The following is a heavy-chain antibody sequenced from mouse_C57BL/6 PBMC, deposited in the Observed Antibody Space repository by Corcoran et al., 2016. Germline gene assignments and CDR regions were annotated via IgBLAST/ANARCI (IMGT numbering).Heavy chain of an antibody. J-gene: IGHJ1*03. CDR3: ARLGRWYFDV. V-gene: IGHV1-26*01. D-gene: IGHD4-1*01. CDR1: GYTFTDYY. Sequence: EVQLQQSGPELVKPGASVKISCKASGYTFTDYYMNWVKQSHGKSLEWIGDINPNNGGTSYNQKFKGKATLTVDKSSSTAYMELRSLTSEDSAVYYCARLGRWYFDVWGTGTTVTVSS. CDR2: INPNNGGT.